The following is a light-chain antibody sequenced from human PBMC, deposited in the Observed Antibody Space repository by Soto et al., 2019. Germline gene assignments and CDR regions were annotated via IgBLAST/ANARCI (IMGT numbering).Light chain of an antibody. CDR2: GAS. J-gene: IGKJ5*01. V-gene: IGKV3D-15*01. Sequence: EIVLTQSPGTLSLSPGDSATLSCRASQSVTSNLAWYQQKPGQAPRLLIYGASSRATGIPARFSGSGSGTEFTLTISSLESGDFAVYYYQQYINWPAFGQGTRLEIK. CDR3: QQYINWPA. CDR1: QSVTSN.